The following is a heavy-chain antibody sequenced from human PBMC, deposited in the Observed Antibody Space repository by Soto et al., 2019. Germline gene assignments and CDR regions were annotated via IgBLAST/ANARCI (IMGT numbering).Heavy chain of an antibody. Sequence: GGSLRLSCAASGFTFSDHYMDWVRQAPGKGLEWVGRTRNKANSYTTEYAASVKGRFTISRDDSKNLLYLQMNSLKTEDTAVYYCARDLYNWNDFPAFDIWGQGTMVTVSS. CDR3: ARDLYNWNDFPAFDI. CDR2: TRNKANSYTT. CDR1: GFTFSDHY. J-gene: IGHJ3*02. D-gene: IGHD1-20*01. V-gene: IGHV3-72*01.